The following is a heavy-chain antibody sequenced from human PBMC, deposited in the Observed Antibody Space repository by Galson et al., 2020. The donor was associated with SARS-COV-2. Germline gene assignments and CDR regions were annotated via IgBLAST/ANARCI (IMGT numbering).Heavy chain of an antibody. J-gene: IGHJ4*02. D-gene: IGHD5-12*01. CDR1: GFTFSNYW. CDR2: INSDGRST. V-gene: IGHV3-74*01. Sequence: GGSLRLSCAASGFTFSNYWMHWVRQAPGKGLVWVSRINSDGRSTNYADSVKGRFTISRDNAKNTLFLQVKSLRADDTAVYYCARDPGYSGYDLWGLGALVTVSS. CDR3: ARDPGYSGYDL.